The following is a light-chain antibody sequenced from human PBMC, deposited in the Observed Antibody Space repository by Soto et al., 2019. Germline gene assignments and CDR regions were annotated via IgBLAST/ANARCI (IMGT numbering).Light chain of an antibody. CDR3: QQTYSTPYT. V-gene: IGKV1-39*01. Sequence: IHMTQSPSSLSASVGDRITVTCRASQRITTYVNWYQLKPGEAPKLLISTSGTLQRGVPSRFSGSGSGTDFTLTITRLQPADFATYYCQQTYSTPYTFGQGTKVEI. CDR1: QRITTY. J-gene: IGKJ2*01. CDR2: TSG.